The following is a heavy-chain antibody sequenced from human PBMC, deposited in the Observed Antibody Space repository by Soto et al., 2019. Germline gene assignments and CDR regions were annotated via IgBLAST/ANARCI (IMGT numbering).Heavy chain of an antibody. CDR2: ISPKSTYR. CDR1: GFPFSDYY. J-gene: IGHJ4*02. CDR3: ARAGRPGRGAARATLDY. V-gene: IGHV3-11*06. Sequence: GGSLRLSCATSGFPFSDYYMSWIRQAPGKGLEWLSHISPKSTYRNYADSVKGRFTISRDNTKSSLFLQMNSLGVEDTAVYYCARAGRPGRGAARATLDYWGQGTLVTVSS. D-gene: IGHD6-6*01.